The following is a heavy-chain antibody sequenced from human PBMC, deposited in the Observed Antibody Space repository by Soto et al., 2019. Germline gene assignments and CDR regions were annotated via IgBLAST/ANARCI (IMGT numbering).Heavy chain of an antibody. CDR2: IDPSDSYI. CDR1: GYSFSNYW. CDR3: ARHYGTVTTVEYYGMDV. Sequence: GESLKISCKGSGYSFSNYWVSWVRQMPGKGLEWMGTIDPSDSYIKTSPSFEGHVTISFDKSISTVFLQWSSLKTSDTAIYFCARHYGTVTTVEYYGMDVWGQVPKVTVSS. D-gene: IGHD4-17*01. V-gene: IGHV5-10-1*01. J-gene: IGHJ6*02.